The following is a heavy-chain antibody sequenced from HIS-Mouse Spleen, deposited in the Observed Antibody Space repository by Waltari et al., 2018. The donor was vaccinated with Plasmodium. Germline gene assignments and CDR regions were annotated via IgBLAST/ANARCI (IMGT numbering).Heavy chain of an antibody. D-gene: IGHD1-26*01. J-gene: IGHJ5*02. CDR1: GGSISSGGYY. Sequence: QVQLQESGPGLVKPSQTLSLTCSVSGGSISSGGYYWSWIRHHPGKGLEWIGYIYYSGSTYYNPSLKSRVTISVDTSKNQFSLKVNSVTAADTAVYYCARWVGNWFDPWGQGTLVTVSS. V-gene: IGHV4-31*03. CDR3: ARWVGNWFDP. CDR2: IYYSGST.